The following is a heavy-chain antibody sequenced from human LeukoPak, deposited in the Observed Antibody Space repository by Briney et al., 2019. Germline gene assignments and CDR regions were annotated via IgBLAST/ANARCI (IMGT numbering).Heavy chain of an antibody. Sequence: SETLSLTCAVYGGSFSGYYWRWIRQPPGKGLEWIGEINHCGSTNYNPSLKSRVTISVDTSKNQFSLKLSSVAAADTAVYYCARCDGHDAFDIWGQGTMVTVSS. CDR2: INHCGST. J-gene: IGHJ3*02. D-gene: IGHD5-24*01. V-gene: IGHV4-34*01. CDR3: ARCDGHDAFDI. CDR1: GGSFSGYY.